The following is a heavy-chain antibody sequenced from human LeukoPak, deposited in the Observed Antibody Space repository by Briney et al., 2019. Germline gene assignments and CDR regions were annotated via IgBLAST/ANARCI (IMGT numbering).Heavy chain of an antibody. J-gene: IGHJ6*04. D-gene: IGHD3-10*02. CDR2: ISSSGSTI. CDR3: AELGITMIGGV. Sequence: QSGGSLRLSCAASGFTFYTYGMHWVRQAPGKGLEWVSYISSSGSTIYYADSVKGRFTISRDNAKNSLYLQMNSLRAEDTAVYYCAELGITMIGGVWGKGTTVTISS. CDR1: GFTFYTYG. V-gene: IGHV3-48*04.